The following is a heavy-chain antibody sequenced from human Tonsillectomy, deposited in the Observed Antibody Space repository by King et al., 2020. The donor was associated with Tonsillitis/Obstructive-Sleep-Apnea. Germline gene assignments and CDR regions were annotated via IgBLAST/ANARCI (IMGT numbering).Heavy chain of an antibody. D-gene: IGHD6-19*01. V-gene: IGHV1-18*04. CDR3: ARDSSGWTSYYYGLDV. Sequence: QLVQSGAEVKKPGASVKVSCKASGYIFTSYGFRWVRQAPGQGLEWMGWISAYNGNTNYAQQLQGRVTMTTDTSTSTTYMELRSLRSDDTAVYYCARDSSGWTSYYYGLDVWGQGTTVTVSS. J-gene: IGHJ6*02. CDR1: GYIFTSYG. CDR2: ISAYNGNT.